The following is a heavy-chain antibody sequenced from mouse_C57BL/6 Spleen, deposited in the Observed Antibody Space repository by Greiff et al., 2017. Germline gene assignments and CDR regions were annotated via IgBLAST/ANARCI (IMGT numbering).Heavy chain of an antibody. V-gene: IGHV5-17*01. J-gene: IGHJ2*01. CDR3: ARFGRWYFDY. D-gene: IGHD1-1*01. CDR2: ISSGSSTI. Sequence: EVKLMESGGGLVKPGGSLKLSCAASGFTFSDYGMHWVRQAPEKGLEWVAYISSGSSTIYYADTVKGRFTISRDNAKNTLFLQMTSLRSEDTAMYYCARFGRWYFDYWGQGTTLTVSS. CDR1: GFTFSDYG.